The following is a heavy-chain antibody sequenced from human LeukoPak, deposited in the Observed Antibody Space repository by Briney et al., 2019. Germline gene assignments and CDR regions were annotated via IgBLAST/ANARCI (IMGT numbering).Heavy chain of an antibody. CDR3: ASITIFGVAPDAFDI. CDR1: GGSFSGYY. V-gene: IGHV4-39*01. Sequence: SETLSLTCAVYGGSFSGYYWGWIRQPPGKGLEWIGSIYYSGSTYYNPSLKSRVTIPVDTSKNQFSLKLSSVTAADTAVYYCASITIFGVAPDAFDIWGQGTMVTVSS. CDR2: IYYSGST. J-gene: IGHJ3*02. D-gene: IGHD3-3*01.